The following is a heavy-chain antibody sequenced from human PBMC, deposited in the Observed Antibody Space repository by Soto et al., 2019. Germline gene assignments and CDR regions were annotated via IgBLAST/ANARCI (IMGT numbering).Heavy chain of an antibody. Sequence: SETLSLTCTVSGGSISSYYWSWIRQPPGKGLEWIGYIYYSGSTNYNPSLKSRVTISVDTSKNQFSLKLSSVTAADTAVYYCASTYGAAYYFDYWGQGTLVTVSS. V-gene: IGHV4-59*01. CDR1: GGSISSYY. J-gene: IGHJ4*02. CDR2: IYYSGST. CDR3: ASTYGAAYYFDY. D-gene: IGHD4-17*01.